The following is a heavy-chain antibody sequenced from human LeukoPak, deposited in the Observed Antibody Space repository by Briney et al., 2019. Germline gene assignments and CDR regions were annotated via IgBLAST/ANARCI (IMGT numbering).Heavy chain of an antibody. D-gene: IGHD2-15*01. Sequence: PSETLSLTCTVSGGSISSYYWSWIRQPPGKGLEWIGYIYYSGSTNYNPSLKSRVTISVDTSKNQFSLKLSSVTAADTAVYYCAKDRITIQGDAFDFWGQGTMVTVSS. CDR2: IYYSGST. CDR1: GGSISSYY. J-gene: IGHJ3*01. CDR3: AKDRITIQGDAFDF. V-gene: IGHV4-59*01.